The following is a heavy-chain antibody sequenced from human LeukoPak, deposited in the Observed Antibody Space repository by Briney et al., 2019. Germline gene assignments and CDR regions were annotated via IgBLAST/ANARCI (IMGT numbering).Heavy chain of an antibody. D-gene: IGHD3-10*01. CDR2: IYYSGST. J-gene: IGHJ3*02. Sequence: SQTLSLTCTVSGGSISSGDYYWSRIRQPPGKGLEWIGYIYYSGSTYYNPSLKSRVTISVDTSKNQFSLKLSSVTAADTAVYYCARETYYYGSGSYFPDAFDIWGQGTMVTVSS. CDR3: ARETYYYGSGSYFPDAFDI. V-gene: IGHV4-30-4*01. CDR1: GGSISSGDYY.